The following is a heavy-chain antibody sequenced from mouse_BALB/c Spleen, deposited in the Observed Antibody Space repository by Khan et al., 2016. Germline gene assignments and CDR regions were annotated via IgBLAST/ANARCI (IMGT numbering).Heavy chain of an antibody. CDR2: IRSESNNYAT. Sequence: EVQLVESGGGLVQPKGSLKLSCVASGFTFNTYAMNWVRQAPGKGLEWVARIRSESNNYATYYADSVKDRFTISRDDSQSMPYLQVNNLKTEDTGMYYCVGYEYDYWGQGTSVTVSS. D-gene: IGHD2-4*01. CDR1: GFTFNTYA. CDR3: VGYEYDY. J-gene: IGHJ4*01. V-gene: IGHV10-1*02.